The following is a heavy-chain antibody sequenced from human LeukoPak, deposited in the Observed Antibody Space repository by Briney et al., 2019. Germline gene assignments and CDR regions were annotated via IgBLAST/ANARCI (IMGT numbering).Heavy chain of an antibody. CDR2: IYSDGSSR. D-gene: IGHD6-13*01. V-gene: IGHV3-74*01. Sequence: QSGGSLRLSCAASGFTFSTYSMHWVRQAPGKGLMWVSRIYSDGSSRSYADSVKGRFTISRDNAKNTLYLQMNSLRAEDTAVYYCARSYSSSWYNGGYWGQGTLVTVSS. J-gene: IGHJ4*02. CDR1: GFTFSTYS. CDR3: ARSYSSSWYNGGY.